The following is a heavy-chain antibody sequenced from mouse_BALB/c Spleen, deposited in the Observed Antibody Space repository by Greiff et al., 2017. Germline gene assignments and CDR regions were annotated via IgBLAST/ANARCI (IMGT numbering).Heavy chain of an antibody. Sequence: VQGVESGPELVKPGASVKMSCKASGYTFTDYVIRWVKQRTGQGLEWIGEIDPGSGSTYYNEKFKGKATLTADKSSNTAYMQLSSLTSEDSAVYFCARSLLRLPYAMAYWGQGTPVTVSA. J-gene: IGHJ4*01. CDR3: ARSLLRLPYAMAY. D-gene: IGHD1-2*01. CDR2: IDPGSGST. CDR1: GYTFTDYV. V-gene: IGHV1-77*01.